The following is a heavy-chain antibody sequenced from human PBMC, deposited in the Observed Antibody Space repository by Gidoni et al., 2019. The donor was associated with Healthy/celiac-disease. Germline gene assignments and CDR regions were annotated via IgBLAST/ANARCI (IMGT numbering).Heavy chain of an antibody. Sequence: QVQLQQWGAGLLKPSETLSLTCAMSGPSFSGYYWRWIRQSPGRGLAWIAEITHTGSTNYKPSLRSRVTISVAASKNQFSLQLRSVTAADTAVYYCARGRYHDSSGFPYWGQGTLVTVSS. D-gene: IGHD3-22*01. V-gene: IGHV4-34*01. CDR1: GPSFSGYY. J-gene: IGHJ4*02. CDR3: ARGRYHDSSGFPY. CDR2: ITHTGST.